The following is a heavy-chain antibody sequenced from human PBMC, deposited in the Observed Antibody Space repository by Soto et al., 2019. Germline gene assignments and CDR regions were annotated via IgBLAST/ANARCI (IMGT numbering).Heavy chain of an antibody. CDR1: GGSISSSNW. Sequence: PSETLSLTCAVSGGSISSSNWGSWVRQPPGKGLEWIGEIYHSGSTNYNPSLKSRVTISVDKSKNQFSLKLSSVTAEDTAVYYCAKVGLNTKRYCTNGVCYRNFDYWGQGTLVTVS. CDR2: IYHSGST. CDR3: AKVGLNTKRYCTNGVCYRNFDY. D-gene: IGHD2-8*01. V-gene: IGHV4-4*02. J-gene: IGHJ4*02.